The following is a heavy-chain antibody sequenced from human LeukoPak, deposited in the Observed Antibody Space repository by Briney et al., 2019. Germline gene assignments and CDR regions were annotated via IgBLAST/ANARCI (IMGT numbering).Heavy chain of an antibody. J-gene: IGHJ2*01. D-gene: IGHD3-9*01. CDR3: VKGMTGDYWYFDL. V-gene: IGHV3-64D*09. CDR1: GFTFSSYA. Sequence: GGSLRLSCSASGFTFSSYAMRWVRQAPGKGLEYVSVVSSNGDSTYYADSMKGRVTISRDNSKNTLYLQMSSLRAEDTAVYYCVKGMTGDYWYFDLWGRGTPVTVSS. CDR2: VSSNGDST.